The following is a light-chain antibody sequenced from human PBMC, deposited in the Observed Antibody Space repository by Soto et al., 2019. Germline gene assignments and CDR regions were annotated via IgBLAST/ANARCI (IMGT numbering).Light chain of an antibody. J-gene: IGLJ1*01. Sequence: QSVLTQPRSVSGSPGQSVTISCTGTSSDVGGYNYVSWYQQNPGKAPKLMIYDVNKRPSGVPNRFSASKSDNTASLTISGLQADGEADYYCCSYAGNYTYVFGTGTKVTVL. CDR2: DVN. V-gene: IGLV2-11*01. CDR1: SSDVGGYNY. CDR3: CSYAGNYTYV.